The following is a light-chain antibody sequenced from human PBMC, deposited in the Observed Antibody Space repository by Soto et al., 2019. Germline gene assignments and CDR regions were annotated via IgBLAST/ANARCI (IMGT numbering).Light chain of an antibody. CDR1: QSVRTK. Sequence: EIVLTQSPDTLTLSPGEGATLSCRASQSVRTKLAWYQQKAGQAPRLLIYGASTRATGIPARFSGSGSGTEFTLTISSLQSEDFAVYYCQQYNNWPPITFGQGTRLEIK. J-gene: IGKJ5*01. CDR2: GAS. V-gene: IGKV3-15*01. CDR3: QQYNNWPPIT.